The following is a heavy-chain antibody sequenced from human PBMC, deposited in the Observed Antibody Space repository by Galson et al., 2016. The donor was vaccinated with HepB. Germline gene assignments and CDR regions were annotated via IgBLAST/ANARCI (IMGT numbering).Heavy chain of an antibody. CDR3: AREGFWTGYHCDY. D-gene: IGHD3/OR15-3a*01. CDR1: GFTFSSYS. CDR2: ISSTSTTI. Sequence: SLRLSCAASGFTFSSYSMNWVRQAPGKGLEWVSYISSTSTTIYYADSVKGRFTISRDNAKNSLYLQMNSLRDEDTAVYYCAREGFWTGYHCDYWGQGTLVTVSS. J-gene: IGHJ4*02. V-gene: IGHV3-48*02.